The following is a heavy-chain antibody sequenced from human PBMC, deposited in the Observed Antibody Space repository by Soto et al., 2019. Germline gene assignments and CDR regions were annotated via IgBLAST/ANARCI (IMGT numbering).Heavy chain of an antibody. J-gene: IGHJ6*02. CDR1: GFTFSGSA. V-gene: IGHV3-73*01. CDR2: IRSKANSYAT. CDR3: PSSDFSGGYYTGSYYGMDV. Sequence: GGSLRLSCAASGFTFSGSAMHWVRQASGKGLGWVGRIRSKANSYATAYAASVKGRFSISRDDSKNTAYLQMNSLNTEDTAVYYCPSSDFSGGYYTGSYYGMDVWGQGTTVTVSS. D-gene: IGHD3-3*01.